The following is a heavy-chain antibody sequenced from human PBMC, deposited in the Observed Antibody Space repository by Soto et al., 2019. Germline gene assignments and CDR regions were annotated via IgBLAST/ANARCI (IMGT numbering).Heavy chain of an antibody. CDR3: ARGSSLGRSSPFDY. CDR2: INHSGST. Sequence: SETLSLTCAVYGGSFSGYYWSWIRQPPGKGLEWIGEINHSGSTNYNPSLKSRVTTSVDTSKNQFSLKLSSVTAADTAVYYCARGSSLGRSSPFDYWGQGTLVTVSS. J-gene: IGHJ4*02. V-gene: IGHV4-34*01. CDR1: GGSFSGYY. D-gene: IGHD6-13*01.